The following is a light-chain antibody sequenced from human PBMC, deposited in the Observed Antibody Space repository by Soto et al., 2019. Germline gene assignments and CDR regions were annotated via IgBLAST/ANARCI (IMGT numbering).Light chain of an antibody. CDR3: KQYNSWPPT. Sequence: EVVMTQSPATLSVSPGERATLSCRASQSVRSNLAWYQQKPGQPPRLLIYAASTRVTTIQARFSGSEFGTEFTLTISSLQSEDFAVYYCKQYNSWPPTFGQGTKVDIK. CDR1: QSVRSN. V-gene: IGKV3-15*01. J-gene: IGKJ1*01. CDR2: AAS.